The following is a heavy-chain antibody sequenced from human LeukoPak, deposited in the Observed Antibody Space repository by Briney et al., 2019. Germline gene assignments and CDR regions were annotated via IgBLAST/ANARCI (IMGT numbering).Heavy chain of an antibody. CDR3: AREAVTAIHNWFDP. CDR2: IYYSGST. CDR1: GGSISSSSYY. Sequence: SETLSLTCTVSGGSISSSSYYWGWIRQPPGKGPEWIGSIYYSGSTYYNPSLKSRVTISVDTSKNQFSLKLSSVTAADTAVYYCAREAVTAIHNWFDPWGQGTLVTVSS. J-gene: IGHJ5*02. D-gene: IGHD2-21*02. V-gene: IGHV4-39*07.